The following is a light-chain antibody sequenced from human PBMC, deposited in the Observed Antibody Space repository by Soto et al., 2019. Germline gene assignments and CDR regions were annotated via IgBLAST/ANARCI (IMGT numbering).Light chain of an antibody. V-gene: IGKV3-15*01. CDR2: DAS. CDR1: QSVSSN. Sequence: EIVMTQSPATLSVSPGERATLSCRASQSVSSNSAWYQQKPGQAPRLLIYDASTRATGIPARFSGSGSGTEFTLTISSLQSEDFAVYYCQQYNNWPPWTFGQGTKVEIK. J-gene: IGKJ1*01. CDR3: QQYNNWPPWT.